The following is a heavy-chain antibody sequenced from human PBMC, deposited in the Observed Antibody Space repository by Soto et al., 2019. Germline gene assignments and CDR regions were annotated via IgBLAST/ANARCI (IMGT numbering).Heavy chain of an antibody. J-gene: IGHJ4*02. CDR3: AIDLAVALIDY. D-gene: IGHD6-19*01. CDR2: ISAYNGNT. CDR1: GYTFTSYG. Sequence: QVQLVQSGAEVKKPGASVKVSCKASGYTFTSYGISWVRQAPGQGLEGMGWISAYNGNTKYAQKLQGRVTMTTDTSTITAYMQLTSLRSDDTAVYYCAIDLAVALIDYWGQGPLFTVSS. V-gene: IGHV1-18*01.